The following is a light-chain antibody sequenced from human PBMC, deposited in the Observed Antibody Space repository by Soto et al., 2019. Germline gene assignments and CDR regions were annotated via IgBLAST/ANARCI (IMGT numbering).Light chain of an antibody. CDR2: KNY. CDR1: SSNIGSNY. V-gene: IGLV1-47*01. Sequence: QAVVTQPPSASGTPGQRVTISCSGSSSNIGSNYVYWYQQLPGTAPKLLIYKNYQRPSGVPDRFSGSKSGTSASLAISGLRSEDEADYYCAAWDDSLSAVVFGGGTQLTVL. CDR3: AAWDDSLSAVV. J-gene: IGLJ2*01.